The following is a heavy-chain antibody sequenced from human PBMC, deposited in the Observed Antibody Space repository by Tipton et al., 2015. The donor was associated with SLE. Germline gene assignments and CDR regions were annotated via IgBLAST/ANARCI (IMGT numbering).Heavy chain of an antibody. CDR2: IYYSGNT. J-gene: IGHJ6*02. Sequence: TLSLTCTVSGDSISGQYWSWIRQPPGKGLEWIGNIYYSGNTFYNPSLKSRVTISVDASKNQYSLKLTSVTAADTAVYYCARDPGDSYWDYYYGMDVWGQGTMVTVSS. D-gene: IGHD3-10*01. CDR1: GDSISGQY. V-gene: IGHV4-59*11. CDR3: ARDPGDSYWDYYYGMDV.